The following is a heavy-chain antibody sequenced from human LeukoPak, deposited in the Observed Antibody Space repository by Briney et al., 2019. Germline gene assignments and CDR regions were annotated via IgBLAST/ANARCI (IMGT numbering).Heavy chain of an antibody. CDR3: AKDYSRPDSSGYYPFDY. D-gene: IGHD3-22*01. CDR1: GFTFSSYG. CDR2: ISYDGSNK. Sequence: GGSLTLSCAASGFTFSSYGMHWVRQAPGKGLEWVAVISYDGSNKYYADSVKGRFTISRDNSKNTLYLQMNSLRAEDTAVYYCAKDYSRPDSSGYYPFDYWGQGTLVTVSS. V-gene: IGHV3-30*18. J-gene: IGHJ4*02.